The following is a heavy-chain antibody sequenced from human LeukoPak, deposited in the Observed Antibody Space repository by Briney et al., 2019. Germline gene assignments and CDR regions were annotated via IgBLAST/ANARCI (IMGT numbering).Heavy chain of an antibody. CDR3: ARVGIAAAGTPQGGSSY. V-gene: IGHV1-18*01. J-gene: IGHJ4*02. CDR1: GYTFTSYG. CDR2: ISAYNGNT. Sequence: ASVEVSRKASGYTFTSYGISWVRQAPGQGLEWMGWISAYNGNTNYAQKLQGRVTMTTDTSTSTAYMELRSLRSDDTAVYYCARVGIAAAGTPQGGSSYWGQGTLVTVSS. D-gene: IGHD6-13*01.